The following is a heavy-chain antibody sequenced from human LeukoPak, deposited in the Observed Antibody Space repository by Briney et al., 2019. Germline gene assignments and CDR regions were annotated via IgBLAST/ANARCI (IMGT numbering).Heavy chain of an antibody. J-gene: IGHJ4*02. CDR2: INPNSGDA. CDR3: ARDLSRSRHGFKEWLPDF. CDR1: GYTFNDYY. V-gene: IGHV1-2*02. Sequence: GASLKVSCKASGYTFNDYYIHWVRQAPGQGLEWMGWINPNSGDANYAQKFQGRVTMTRDTSISAAYMELTRLTSDDTAVYYCARDLSRSRHGFKEWLPDFWGKGTLVTLSS. D-gene: IGHD5-12*01.